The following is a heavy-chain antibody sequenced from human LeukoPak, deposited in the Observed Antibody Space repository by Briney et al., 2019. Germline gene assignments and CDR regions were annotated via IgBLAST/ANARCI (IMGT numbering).Heavy chain of an antibody. CDR1: GGSISSSSYY. V-gene: IGHV4-39*07. CDR2: IYYSGST. Sequence: SETLSLTCTVSGGSISSSSYYWGWIRQPPGKGLEWIGSIYYSGSTYYNPSLKSRVTISVDTSKNQFSLKLSSVTAADTAVYYCARDYRGQQLVLYYWGQGTLVTVSS. J-gene: IGHJ4*02. D-gene: IGHD6-13*01. CDR3: ARDYRGQQLVLYY.